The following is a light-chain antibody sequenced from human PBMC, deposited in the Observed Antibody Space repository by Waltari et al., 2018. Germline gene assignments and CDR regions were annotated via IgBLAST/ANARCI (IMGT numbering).Light chain of an antibody. CDR1: LSILHSSENKNY. CDR2: GAS. CDR3: QQYYSTPFT. J-gene: IGKJ3*01. Sequence: DIVLTPSPDSLSVSLCERATINCKSSLSILHSSENKNYLGWYQQKSGQSPKLLIYGASTREAGVPDRFSGSGSGTDFTLTISSLQAEDVAVYYCQQYYSTPFTFGPGTKVDIK. V-gene: IGKV4-1*01.